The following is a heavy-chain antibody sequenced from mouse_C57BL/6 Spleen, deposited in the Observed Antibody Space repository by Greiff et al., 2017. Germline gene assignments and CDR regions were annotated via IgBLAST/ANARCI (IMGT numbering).Heavy chain of an antibody. CDR3: ARAITTVVATPYYFDY. D-gene: IGHD1-1*01. J-gene: IGHJ2*01. CDR2: IFPGSGST. Sequence: QVQLKESGPELVKPGASVKISCKASGYTFTDYYINWVKQRPGQGLEWIGWIFPGSGSTYYNEKFKGKATLTVDKSSRTAYMLLSSLTSEDSAVYFCARAITTVVATPYYFDYWGQGTTLTVSS. CDR1: GYTFTDYY. V-gene: IGHV1-75*01.